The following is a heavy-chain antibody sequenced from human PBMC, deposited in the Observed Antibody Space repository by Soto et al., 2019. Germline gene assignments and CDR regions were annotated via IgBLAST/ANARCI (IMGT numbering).Heavy chain of an antibody. Sequence: LRLSCAASGFTFISFAMSWGRHPPGKGPEWVAAISSSAGSTYYTDAVKVRFTISSDNSKNTLYLQMNSRRAEDSALYYCATDRFSPSWGQGTLVTVSS. CDR3: ATDRFSPS. V-gene: IGHV3-23*01. CDR1: GFTFISFA. CDR2: ISSSAGST. J-gene: IGHJ5*02.